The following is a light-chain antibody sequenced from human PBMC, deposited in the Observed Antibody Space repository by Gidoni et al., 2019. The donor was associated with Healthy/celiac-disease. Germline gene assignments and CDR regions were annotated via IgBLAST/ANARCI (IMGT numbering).Light chain of an antibody. CDR1: SRDVGGYNY. Sequence: QSALPQPASVSGSPGKSITISCTGTSRDVGGYNYVSWYQQHPGKAPKLMIYDVSNRPSGVSNRFSGSKSGNTASLTISGLQAEDEADYYCSSYTSSSTLVFGTGTKVTVL. CDR3: SSYTSSSTLV. J-gene: IGLJ1*01. V-gene: IGLV2-14*01. CDR2: DVS.